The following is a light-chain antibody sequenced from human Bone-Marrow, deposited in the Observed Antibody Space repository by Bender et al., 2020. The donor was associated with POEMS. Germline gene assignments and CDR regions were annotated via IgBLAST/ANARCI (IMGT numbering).Light chain of an antibody. CDR3: EAWDDRLSAVV. CDR2: YDD. Sequence: QSVLTQPPSVSEAPGQRVTISCSGSNSNIGNNAVNWYQHLPGKAPKLLMYYDDVLPSGVSDRFSGSRSGTSASLAISGLQSEDEADYYCEAWDDRLSAVVFGGGTRVNVL. J-gene: IGLJ2*01. CDR1: NSNIGNNA. V-gene: IGLV1-36*01.